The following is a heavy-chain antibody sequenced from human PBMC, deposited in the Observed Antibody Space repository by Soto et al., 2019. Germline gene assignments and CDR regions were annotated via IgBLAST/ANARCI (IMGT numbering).Heavy chain of an antibody. Sequence: QVQLQESGPGLVKPSQTLSVSCAISGDSVSGDSAAWNWVRLSPSRGLEWLARTYYRYRWYNDSAVSVRSRITVNADTSKIQFSLQLTSVTPEDTAIYFCAGTTSHHWLYMDVWGRGTTVTVSS. D-gene: IGHD1-1*01. J-gene: IGHJ6*03. V-gene: IGHV6-1*01. CDR1: GDSVSGDSAA. CDR3: AGTTSHHWLYMDV. CDR2: TYYRYRWYN.